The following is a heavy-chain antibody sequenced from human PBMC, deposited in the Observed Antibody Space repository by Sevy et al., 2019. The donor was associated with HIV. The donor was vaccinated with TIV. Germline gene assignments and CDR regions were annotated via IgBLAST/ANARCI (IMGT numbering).Heavy chain of an antibody. V-gene: IGHV3-7*03. D-gene: IGHD1-26*01. CDR2: INQDGSEK. Sequence: GGSLRLSCAASGFTFSNYWMTWVRQAPGKGLEWVANINQDGSEKYYLDSLKGRFTVSRDKAKNSLYLQMNSLGAEDTAWYYCARVGTDWGQGTLVTVSS. CDR3: ARVGTD. CDR1: GFTFSNYW. J-gene: IGHJ4*02.